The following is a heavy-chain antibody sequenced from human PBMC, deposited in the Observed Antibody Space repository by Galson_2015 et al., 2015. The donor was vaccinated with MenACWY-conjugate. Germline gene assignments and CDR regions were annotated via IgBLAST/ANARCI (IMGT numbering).Heavy chain of an antibody. D-gene: IGHD2-15*01. Sequence: SLRLSCAASGFTFRSYGMHWVRQAPGKGLEWVAYIHYDETTRYYADSVKGRFTISRDTSENTLSLHMNSLRPADTAVYYCARGYCGSGGCSPPPWGQGTLVTVS. V-gene: IGHV3-30*02. CDR2: IHYDETTR. CDR1: GFTFRSYG. CDR3: ARGYCGSGGCSPPP. J-gene: IGHJ5*02.